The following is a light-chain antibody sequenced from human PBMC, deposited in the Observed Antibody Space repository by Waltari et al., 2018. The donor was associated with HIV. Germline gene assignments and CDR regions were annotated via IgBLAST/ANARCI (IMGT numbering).Light chain of an antibody. Sequence: AIQLTQSPSSLSVSITDRVTITCRASQGIKSALAWYQQKPGQPPKLLIYADSRLQSGVPSRFTGSGSGTDFTLTISSLQPEDFATYYCQQFNSYPWTFGQGTKVEVK. J-gene: IGKJ1*01. V-gene: IGKV1-13*02. CDR1: QGIKSA. CDR2: ADS. CDR3: QQFNSYPWT.